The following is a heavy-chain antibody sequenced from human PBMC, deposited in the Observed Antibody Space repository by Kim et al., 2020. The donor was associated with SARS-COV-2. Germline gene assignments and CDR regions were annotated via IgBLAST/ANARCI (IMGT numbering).Heavy chain of an antibody. CDR2: ISSSSSTI. V-gene: IGHV3-48*02. J-gene: IGHJ6*02. CDR3: ARDRVPTAIVDTAMAYYYYYGMDV. CDR1: GFTFSSYS. Sequence: GGSLRLSCAASGFTFSSYSMNWVRQAPGKGLEWVSYISSSSSTIYYADSVKGRFTISRDNAKNSLYLQMNSLRDEDTAVYYCARDRVPTAIVDTAMAYYYYYGMDVWGQGTTVTVSS. D-gene: IGHD5-18*01.